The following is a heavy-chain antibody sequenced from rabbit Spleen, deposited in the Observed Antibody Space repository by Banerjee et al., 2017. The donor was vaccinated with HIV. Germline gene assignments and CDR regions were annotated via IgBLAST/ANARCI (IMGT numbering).Heavy chain of an antibody. CDR3: ARDTGSSFSSYGMDL. D-gene: IGHD8-1*01. CDR2: IDGGSSDST. V-gene: IGHV1S45*01. Sequence: QQQLAESGGGLVKPEGSLTLTCTASGFSFSSSHHMCWVRQAPGKGLEWIACIDGGSSDSTDYANWAKGRFTISKTSSTTVTLQMTSLTVADTATYFCARDTGSSFSSYGMDLWGPGTLVTVS. J-gene: IGHJ6*01. CDR1: GFSFSSSHH.